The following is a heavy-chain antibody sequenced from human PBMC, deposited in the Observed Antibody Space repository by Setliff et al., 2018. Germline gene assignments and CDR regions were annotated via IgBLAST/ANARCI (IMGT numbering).Heavy chain of an antibody. D-gene: IGHD3-22*01. J-gene: IGHJ4*02. Sequence: PGGSLRLSCAASGFTFNAYAMSWVRQAPGKGLEWVSAITFGSLSRYYADSVKGRFTISRDNSKNTLFLEMNSLRTEDTAVYYCAEGQGQYYDSSGYYGRVLDYWGQGTLVTVSS. V-gene: IGHV3-23*01. CDR1: GFTFNAYA. CDR2: ITFGSLSR. CDR3: AEGQGQYYDSSGYYGRVLDY.